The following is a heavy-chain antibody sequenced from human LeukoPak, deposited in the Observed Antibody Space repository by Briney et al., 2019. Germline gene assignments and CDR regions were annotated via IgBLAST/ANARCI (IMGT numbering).Heavy chain of an antibody. CDR3: ARVSDYYDSRDIDY. D-gene: IGHD3-22*01. V-gene: IGHV1-8*03. J-gene: IGHJ4*02. Sequence: ASVKVSCKASGYTFTSYDINWVRQATGQGLEWMGWMNPNSGNTGYAQKFQGRVTITRNTSISTAYMELSSLRAEDTAVYYCARVSDYYDSRDIDYWGQGTLVTVSS. CDR1: GYTFTSYD. CDR2: MNPNSGNT.